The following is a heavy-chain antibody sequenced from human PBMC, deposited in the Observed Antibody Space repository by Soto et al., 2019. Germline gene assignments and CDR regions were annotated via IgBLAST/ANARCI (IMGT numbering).Heavy chain of an antibody. CDR2: TYYRSKWYN. Sequence: SQTLSLTCAISGDSVSSSSAAWNWIRQSPSRGLEWLGRTYYRSKWYNDYAVSVKSRITINPDTSKNQFSLQLNSVTPEDTAVYYCARESRGTMVRGVTKHGMDVWGQGTTVTVSS. CDR3: ARESRGTMVRGVTKHGMDV. J-gene: IGHJ6*02. CDR1: GDSVSSSSAA. D-gene: IGHD3-10*01. V-gene: IGHV6-1*01.